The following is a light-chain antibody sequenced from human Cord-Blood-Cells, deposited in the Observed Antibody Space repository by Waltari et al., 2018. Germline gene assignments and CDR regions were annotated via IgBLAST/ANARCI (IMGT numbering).Light chain of an antibody. CDR2: DVS. CDR3: SSYTSSSVYV. CDR1: SSDVGGYTY. Sequence: QSALTQPASVSGSPGQSITISCTGTSSDVGGYTYVSWYQQHPGKAPKLMIYDVSKRPSGVSNRFSGSKSGNTASLTISGLQAEDEADYYCSSYTSSSVYVFGTGTKVTVL. J-gene: IGLJ1*01. V-gene: IGLV2-14*01.